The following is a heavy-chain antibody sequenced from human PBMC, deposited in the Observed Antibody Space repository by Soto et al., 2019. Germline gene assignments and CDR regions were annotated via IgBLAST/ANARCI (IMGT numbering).Heavy chain of an antibody. CDR3: VRDMQLWRLDS. Sequence: EVQLVESGGGLVQPGESLRLSCAASGLTFSSYWMHWVRQAPGKGLVWVSRINTDGSVAMYVDSVKGRFTISRDNAKNSLNLHLSSLRAEDTAAYHCVRDMQLWRLDSWGQGTRVTVSS. CDR1: GLTFSSYW. CDR2: INTDGSVA. D-gene: IGHD2-21*01. V-gene: IGHV3-74*03. J-gene: IGHJ4*02.